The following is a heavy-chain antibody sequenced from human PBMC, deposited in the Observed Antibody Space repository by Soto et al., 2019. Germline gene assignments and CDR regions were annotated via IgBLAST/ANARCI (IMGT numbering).Heavy chain of an antibody. CDR1: GYSFTSYW. J-gene: IGHJ3*02. D-gene: IGHD3-22*01. V-gene: IGHV5-10-1*01. Sequence: PGESLQISCKGSGYSFTSYWISWVRQMPGKGLEWMGRIDPSDSYTNYSPSFQGHVTISADKSISTAYLQWSSLKASDTAMYYCASLEGYDSSRDAFDIWGQGTMVTVSS. CDR2: IDPSDSYT. CDR3: ASLEGYDSSRDAFDI.